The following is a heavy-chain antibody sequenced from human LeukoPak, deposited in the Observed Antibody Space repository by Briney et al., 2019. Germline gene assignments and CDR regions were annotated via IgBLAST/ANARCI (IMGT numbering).Heavy chain of an antibody. CDR1: GGSISSSNNYY. J-gene: IGHJ5*02. CDR2: IYYSGST. CDR3: ARAPPTQGYYDFWSGYWTFGWFDP. V-gene: IGHV4-61*01. Sequence: SETLSLTCTVSGGSISSSNNYYWSWIRQPPGKGLEWIGYIYYSGSTNYNPSLKSRVTISVDTSKNQFSLKLSSVTAADTAVYYCARAPPTQGYYDFWSGYWTFGWFDPWGQGTLVTVSS. D-gene: IGHD3-3*01.